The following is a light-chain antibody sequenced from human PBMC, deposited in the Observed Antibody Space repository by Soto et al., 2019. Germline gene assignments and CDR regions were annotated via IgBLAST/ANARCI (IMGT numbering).Light chain of an antibody. Sequence: DIQMTQSPSSLSASVGDRVTITCRASQGIRNYLAWYQQKPGKVPKLLIYAASTLQSGVPSRFSGSGSGTEFTLTISSLQPGDVATYYCQRYNSAPATFGGGTKVEIK. V-gene: IGKV1-27*01. CDR2: AAS. CDR1: QGIRNY. CDR3: QRYNSAPAT. J-gene: IGKJ4*01.